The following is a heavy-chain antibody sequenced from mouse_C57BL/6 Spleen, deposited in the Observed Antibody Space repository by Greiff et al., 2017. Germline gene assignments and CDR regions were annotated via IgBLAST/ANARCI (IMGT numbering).Heavy chain of an antibody. CDR3: ARLRSNYVDY. V-gene: IGHV1-50*01. Sequence: VKLQQPGAELVKPGASVKLSCKASGYTFTSYWMQWVKQRPGQGLEWIGEIDPSDSYTNYNQKFKGKATLTVDTSSSTAYMQLSSLTSEDSAVYYCARLRSNYVDYWGQGTTLTVSS. CDR1: GYTFTSYW. J-gene: IGHJ2*01. D-gene: IGHD5-1*01. CDR2: IDPSDSYT.